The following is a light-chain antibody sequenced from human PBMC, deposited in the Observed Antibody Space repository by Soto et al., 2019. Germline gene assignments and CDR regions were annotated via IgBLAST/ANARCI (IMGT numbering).Light chain of an antibody. J-gene: IGLJ1*01. CDR2: DVS. V-gene: IGLV2-11*01. CDR1: SSDVGGYNY. Sequence: ALTQPRSVSGSPGQSVTISCTGTSSDVGGYNYVSWYQQHPGKAPKLMIYDVSKRPSGVPDRFSGSKSGNTASLTISGLQAEDEADYYCCSYAGSYTAPYVFGTGTKVTVL. CDR3: CSYAGSYTAPYV.